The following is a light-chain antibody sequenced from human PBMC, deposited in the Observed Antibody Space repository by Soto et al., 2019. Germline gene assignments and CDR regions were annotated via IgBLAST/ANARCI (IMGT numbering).Light chain of an antibody. CDR3: QQYSTLPHT. Sequence: EILLTQSPGTLSLSPGERATLSCRATQSVTNRYFAWYQQKPGQAPRLLIYGISSRATDIPDRFSGSGSGTDFTLTISRLEPEDFVVYYCQQYSTLPHTFGQGTKVDIK. V-gene: IGKV3-20*01. CDR2: GIS. CDR1: QSVTNRY. J-gene: IGKJ2*01.